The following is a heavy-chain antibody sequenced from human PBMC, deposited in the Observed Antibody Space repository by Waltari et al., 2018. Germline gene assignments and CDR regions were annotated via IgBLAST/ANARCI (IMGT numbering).Heavy chain of an antibody. CDR1: GFTFSSNC. V-gene: IGHV3-7*01. D-gene: IGHD1-26*01. Sequence: EVQLVESGGGLVQPGGSLRLSCAASGFTFSSNCMRWVRQAPGKGLEWVANIKQDGSEKYYVDSVKGRFTISRDNAKNSLYLQMNSLRAEDTAVYYCARDGGGSYYYFDYWGQGTLVTVSS. J-gene: IGHJ4*02. CDR2: IKQDGSEK. CDR3: ARDGGGSYYYFDY.